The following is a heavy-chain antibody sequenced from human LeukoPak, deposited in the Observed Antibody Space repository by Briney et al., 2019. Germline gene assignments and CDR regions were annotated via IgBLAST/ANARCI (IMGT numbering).Heavy chain of an antibody. Sequence: GGSLRLSCAASGFTFSSYAMSWVRQAPGKGVEWVSAISGSGGSTYYADSVKGRFTISRDNSKNTLYLQMSSLRAEDTAVYYCAKGGRGFGELVYYYYGMDVWGKGTTVTVSS. D-gene: IGHD3-10*01. CDR1: GFTFSSYA. J-gene: IGHJ6*04. V-gene: IGHV3-23*01. CDR2: ISGSGGST. CDR3: AKGGRGFGELVYYYYGMDV.